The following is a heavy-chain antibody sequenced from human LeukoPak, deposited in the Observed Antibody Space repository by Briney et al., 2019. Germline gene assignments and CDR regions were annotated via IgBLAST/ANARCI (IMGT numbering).Heavy chain of an antibody. CDR1: GGSFSGYY. CDR2: INHSGST. D-gene: IGHD3-10*01. Sequence: SETLSLTCAVYGGSFSGYYWSWIRQPPGKGLEWIGEINHSGSTNYNPSLKSRVTISVDTSKNQFSLKLSSVTAADTAVYYCSRHAKTYYGSGSYSTNFDYWGQGTLVTVSS. V-gene: IGHV4-34*01. J-gene: IGHJ4*02. CDR3: SRHAKTYYGSGSYSTNFDY.